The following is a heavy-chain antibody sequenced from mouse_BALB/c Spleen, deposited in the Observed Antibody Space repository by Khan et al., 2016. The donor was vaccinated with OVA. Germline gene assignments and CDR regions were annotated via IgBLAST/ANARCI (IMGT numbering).Heavy chain of an antibody. V-gene: IGHV4-1*02. CDR1: GFDFSRYW. D-gene: IGHD2-14*01. CDR2: INPDSSTI. CDR3: ARPYRYDGRAWFAY. Sequence: EVQLVETGGGLVQPGGSLKLSCAASGFDFSRYWMSWVRQAPGKGLEWIGEINPDSSTINYTPSLKDKFIISRDNAKNTLYLQMSKVRSEDTALYYCARPYRYDGRAWFAYWGQGTLVTVSA. J-gene: IGHJ3*01.